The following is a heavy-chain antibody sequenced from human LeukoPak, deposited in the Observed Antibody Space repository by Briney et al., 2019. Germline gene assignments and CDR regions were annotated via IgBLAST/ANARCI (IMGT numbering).Heavy chain of an antibody. CDR2: IRYDGSNK. CDR3: AKLVLRYFDWLMDY. V-gene: IGHV3-30*02. Sequence: GGSLRLSCAASGFTFSSYGMHWVRQAPGKGLEWVAFIRYDGSNKYYADSVKGRFAISRDNSKNTLYLQMNSLRAEDTAVYYCAKLVLRYFDWLMDYWGQGTLVTVSS. CDR1: GFTFSSYG. D-gene: IGHD3-9*01. J-gene: IGHJ4*02.